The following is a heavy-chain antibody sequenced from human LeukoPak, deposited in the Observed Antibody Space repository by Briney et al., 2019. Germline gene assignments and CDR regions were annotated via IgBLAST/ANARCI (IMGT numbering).Heavy chain of an antibody. CDR3: AKEWTGDYGDSPYWYFDL. CDR2: ISGSGGST. Sequence: GSLRLSCAASGFTFSSYAMSWVRQAPGKGLEWVSAISGSGGSTYYADSVKGRFTISRDNSKNTLYLQMNSLRAEDTAVYYCAKEWTGDYGDSPYWYFDLWGRGTLVTVSS. CDR1: GFTFSSYA. D-gene: IGHD4-17*01. V-gene: IGHV3-23*01. J-gene: IGHJ2*01.